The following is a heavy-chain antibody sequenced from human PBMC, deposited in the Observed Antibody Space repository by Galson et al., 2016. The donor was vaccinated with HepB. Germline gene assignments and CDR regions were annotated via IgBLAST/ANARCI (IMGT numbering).Heavy chain of an antibody. CDR3: ARQPGYFKPLSLNYFDF. D-gene: IGHD2/OR15-2a*01. CDR2: VYYSGST. Sequence: ETLSLTCFVSGDSVRSSTFHWAWIRQPPGKGLEWIGSVYYSGSTDYSPSLKTRITVSVDTSKNQFSLRLRSVTAADTAVYYCARQPGYFKPLSLNYFDFRGQGMLVTVSS. V-gene: IGHV4-39*01. CDR1: GDSVRSSTFH. J-gene: IGHJ4*02.